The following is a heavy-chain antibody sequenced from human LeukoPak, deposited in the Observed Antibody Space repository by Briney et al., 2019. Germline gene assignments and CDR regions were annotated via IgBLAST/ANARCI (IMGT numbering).Heavy chain of an antibody. CDR2: INHSGST. Sequence: SETLSLTCTVSGYSISSGYYWGWIRPPPGKGLEWIGEINHSGSTNYNPSLKSRVTISVDTSKNQFSLKLSSVTAADTAVYYCEAGYSSGWYWGAFDIWGQGTMVTVSS. D-gene: IGHD6-19*01. CDR1: GYSISSGYY. V-gene: IGHV4-38-2*02. J-gene: IGHJ3*02. CDR3: EAGYSSGWYWGAFDI.